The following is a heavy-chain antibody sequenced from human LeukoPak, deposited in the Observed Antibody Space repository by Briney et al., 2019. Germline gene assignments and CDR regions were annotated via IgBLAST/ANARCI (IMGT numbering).Heavy chain of an antibody. CDR2: ISWNSGSI. CDR3: AKEVNYYDSSGYYFDY. V-gene: IGHV3-9*01. CDR1: GFTFDDYA. D-gene: IGHD3-22*01. Sequence: PGRSLRLSCAASGFTFDDYAMHWVRQAPGKGLEWVSGISWNSGSIGYADSVKGRFTISRDNAKNSLYLQMNSLRAEDTALYYCAKEVNYYDSSGYYFDYWGQGTLVTVSS. J-gene: IGHJ4*02.